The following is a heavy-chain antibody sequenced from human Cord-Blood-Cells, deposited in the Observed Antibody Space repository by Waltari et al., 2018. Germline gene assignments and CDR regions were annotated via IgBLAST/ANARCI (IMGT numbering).Heavy chain of an antibody. V-gene: IGHV3-30*04. D-gene: IGHD3-9*01. J-gene: IGHJ4*02. Sequence: QVQLVESGGGVVQPGRSLRLSCAASGFTFSSYAMHWVRPAPGKGVEWVEVISYDGSNKYYADSVKGRFTISRDNSKNTLYLQMNSLRAEDTAVYYCARADILTGYLFDYWGQGTLVTVSS. CDR2: ISYDGSNK. CDR3: ARADILTGYLFDY. CDR1: GFTFSSYA.